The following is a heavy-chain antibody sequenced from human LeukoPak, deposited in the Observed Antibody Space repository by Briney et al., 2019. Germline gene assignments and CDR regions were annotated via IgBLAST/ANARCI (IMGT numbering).Heavy chain of an antibody. V-gene: IGHV1-46*01. CDR3: ARDSVVRWLQPNGMDV. CDR1: GYTFTSYY. D-gene: IGHD5-24*01. J-gene: IGHJ6*02. CDR2: INPSGGST. Sequence: AASVKVSCKASGYTFTSYYMHWVRQAPGQGLEWMGIINPSGGSTSYAQKFQGRVTMTRDTSTSTVYMELSSLRSEDTAVYYCARDSVVRWLQPNGMDVWGQGTTVTVSS.